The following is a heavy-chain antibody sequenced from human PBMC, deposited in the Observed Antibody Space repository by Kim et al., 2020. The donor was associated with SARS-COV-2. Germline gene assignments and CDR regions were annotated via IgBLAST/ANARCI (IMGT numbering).Heavy chain of an antibody. D-gene: IGHD3-10*01. CDR1: GFTYDNYA. CDR2: ISGDSGNT. CDR3: AKDNHVSGTYSSPQFHH. Sequence: GGSLRLSCAASGFTYDNYAMHWVRQAPGKGLEWVSLISGDSGNTYYADSVKGRFTISRDNSKNSLYLQMNSLTTEDTALYYCAKDNHVSGTYSSPQFHHWGLGTLVTVSS. J-gene: IGHJ1*01. V-gene: IGHV3-43*02.